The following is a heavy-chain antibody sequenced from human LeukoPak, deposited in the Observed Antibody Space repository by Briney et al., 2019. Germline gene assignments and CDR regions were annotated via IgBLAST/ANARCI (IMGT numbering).Heavy chain of an antibody. CDR2: IWYDGSNE. J-gene: IGHJ4*02. CDR1: GFAFSNYG. Sequence: GRSLRLSCAASGFAFSNYGMHWVRQAPGKGLEWVAVIWYDGSNEKYADSLKGRFTISRDNSKNRLYLQMTSLRAEDTAVYCCTRDRGGYTYATFDYWGLGTLVTVSS. V-gene: IGHV3-33*01. D-gene: IGHD5-18*01. CDR3: TRDRGGYTYATFDY.